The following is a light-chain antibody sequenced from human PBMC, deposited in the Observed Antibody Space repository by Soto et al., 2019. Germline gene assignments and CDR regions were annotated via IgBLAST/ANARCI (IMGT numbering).Light chain of an antibody. CDR1: SSDVGDYNY. V-gene: IGLV2-14*01. CDR3: AAWDDSLNGRV. J-gene: IGLJ1*01. CDR2: EVS. Sequence: QSALTQPASVSGSPGQSITISCTGTSSDVGDYNYVSWYQQHPGKAPKLMIYEVSNRPSGVSHRFSGSKSGNTASLTISGLQAEDEADYYCAAWDDSLNGRVFGTGTKLTVL.